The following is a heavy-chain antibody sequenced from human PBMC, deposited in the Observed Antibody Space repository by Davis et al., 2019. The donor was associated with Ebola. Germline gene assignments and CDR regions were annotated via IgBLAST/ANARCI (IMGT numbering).Heavy chain of an antibody. CDR3: ARAYGYGGDY. CDR1: GFTFSSYW. Sequence: PGGSLRLSCAASGFTFSSYWMHWVRQAPGKGLVWVSRINNDGTGTNYADSVKGRFTISRDNAKNTLYLQMNSLRAEDTAVYYCARAYGYGGDYWGQGTPVTVSS. J-gene: IGHJ4*02. V-gene: IGHV3-74*01. CDR2: INNDGTGT. D-gene: IGHD4-23*01.